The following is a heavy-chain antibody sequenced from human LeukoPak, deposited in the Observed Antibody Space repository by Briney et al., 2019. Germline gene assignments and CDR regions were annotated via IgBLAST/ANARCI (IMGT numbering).Heavy chain of an antibody. CDR1: EYTFSVYH. CDR2: INPNSGDT. D-gene: IGHD6-13*01. V-gene: IGHV1-2*05. Sequence: ASVKVSCKASEYTFSVYHIHWVRLAPGQGLEWMARINPNSGDTNYAQKFQGRVTMTRDTPISTVYMEVNILKFNDTVVYYCALIPGGSWAFDFWGQGTLVTVSS. CDR3: ALIPGGSWAFDF. J-gene: IGHJ4*02.